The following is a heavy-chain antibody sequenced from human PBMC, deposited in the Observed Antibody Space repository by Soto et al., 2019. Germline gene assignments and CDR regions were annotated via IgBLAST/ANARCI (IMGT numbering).Heavy chain of an antibody. V-gene: IGHV2-5*02. J-gene: IGHJ3*02. CDR3: AHRNLGFYAFDI. CDR1: GFSLTTSGVG. Sequence: QITLKESGPTLVKPTQTLTLTCTFSGFSLTTSGVGVGWIRQSPGKALEWLAAIFWDDDKHYSPSVKTRLTITKDTSKNQVVLKMTNMDPVDTGTYYGAHRNLGFYAFDIWGQGTMVTVSS. D-gene: IGHD7-27*01. CDR2: IFWDDDK.